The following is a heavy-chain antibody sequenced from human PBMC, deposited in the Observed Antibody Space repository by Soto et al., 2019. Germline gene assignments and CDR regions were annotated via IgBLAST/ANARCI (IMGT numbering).Heavy chain of an antibody. CDR3: AILPGALVAVLYIYPLDGREPLSAVDV. Sequence: QMELVESGGGVVQPGESLRLSCAASGFTFNYYPMHWVRQTPGKGLEWVAVITFDGSNKYYADSVKGRFTISRDNSKNMLYLQMNSVRPEDAAVYYCAILPGALVAVLYIYPLDGREPLSAVDVWGQGTTVSVSS. CDR1: GFTFNYYP. CDR2: ITFDGSNK. D-gene: IGHD1-26*01. J-gene: IGHJ6*02. V-gene: IGHV3-30-3*01.